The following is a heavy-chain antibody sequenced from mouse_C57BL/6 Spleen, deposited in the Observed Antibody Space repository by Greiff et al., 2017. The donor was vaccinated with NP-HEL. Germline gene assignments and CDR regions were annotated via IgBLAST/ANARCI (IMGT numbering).Heavy chain of an antibody. CDR2: IRSKSNNYAT. J-gene: IGHJ4*01. D-gene: IGHD2-4*01. CDR3: VRQRHYDYGNAMDY. V-gene: IGHV10-1*01. Sequence: EVQGVESGGGLVQPKGSLKLSCAASGFSFNTYAMNWVRQAPGKGLEWVARIRSKSNNYATYYADSVKDRFTISRDDSESMLYLQMNNLKTEDTAMYYCVRQRHYDYGNAMDYWGQGTSVTVSS. CDR1: GFSFNTYA.